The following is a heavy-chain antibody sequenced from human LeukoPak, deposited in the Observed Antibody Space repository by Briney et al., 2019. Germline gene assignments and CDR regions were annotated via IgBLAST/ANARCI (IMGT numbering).Heavy chain of an antibody. CDR3: ARWADYYDSSGYYFDY. CDR1: GGSFSGYY. D-gene: IGHD3-22*01. CDR2: INHSGST. V-gene: IGHV4-34*01. Sequence: PSETLSLTCAVYGGSFSGYYWSWIRQPPGKGLEWIGEINHSGSTNYNPSLKSRVTISVDTSKNQFSLQLNSVTPEDTAVYYCARWADYYDSSGYYFDYWGQGTLVTVSS. J-gene: IGHJ4*02.